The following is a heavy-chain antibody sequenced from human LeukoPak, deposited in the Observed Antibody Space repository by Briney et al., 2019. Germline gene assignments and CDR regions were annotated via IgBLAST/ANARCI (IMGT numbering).Heavy chain of an antibody. CDR1: GFTFTGYA. D-gene: IGHD2-21*01. CDR2: VSPSGTNT. CDR3: AKEVTQYSHYGMDV. J-gene: IGHJ6*02. V-gene: IGHV3-23*01. Sequence: PGGSLRLSCEASGFTFTGYAMSWVRQAPGRGLEWVSGVSPSGTNTYYADSVKGRFTISRDNSKNTLYLQMNSLRAEDTAVYYCAKEVTQYSHYGMDVWGQGTTVTVSS.